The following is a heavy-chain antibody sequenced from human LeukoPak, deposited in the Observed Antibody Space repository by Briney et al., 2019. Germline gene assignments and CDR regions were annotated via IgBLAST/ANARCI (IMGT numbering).Heavy chain of an antibody. V-gene: IGHV5-51*01. CDR1: GYIFGNRW. CDR3: ARGAYGSGSSYNYYGMDV. Sequence: GESLQISRKGSGYIFGNRWIGWVRRLSGKGLEWMGIIYPDDSDTIYSPSFEGQVTISADKSISTASLQWSSLKASDTAMYYCARGAYGSGSSYNYYGMDVWGQGTTVTVSS. D-gene: IGHD3-10*01. CDR2: IYPDDSDT. J-gene: IGHJ6*02.